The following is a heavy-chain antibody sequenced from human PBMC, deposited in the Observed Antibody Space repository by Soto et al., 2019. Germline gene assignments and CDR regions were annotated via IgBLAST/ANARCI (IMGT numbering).Heavy chain of an antibody. Sequence: PSETLSLTCTVSGGSASNSYWGWIRQPPGKGLEWVAYVYYSGSTNYNPSLGSRVTISVDKSKNQFSLKMTSVTGADTAVYYCARGRSHEWELLVQYFDYWGQGTLVTVSS. CDR3: ARGRSHEWELLVQYFDY. V-gene: IGHV4-59*02. CDR1: GGSASNSY. CDR2: VYYSGST. D-gene: IGHD1-26*01. J-gene: IGHJ4*02.